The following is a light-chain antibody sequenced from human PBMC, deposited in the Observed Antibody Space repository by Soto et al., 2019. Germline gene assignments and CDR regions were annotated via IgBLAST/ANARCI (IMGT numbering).Light chain of an antibody. Sequence: EIVLTQSPGTLSLSPGERATLSCRASQSVSSSYLAWYQQKPGQAPRLLIYGASSRATGIPDRFSGSGSGQDFTPTISRLEPEDFAVYYCQQYGSSPNTLGQGTKLEIK. CDR2: GAS. CDR3: QQYGSSPNT. J-gene: IGKJ2*01. CDR1: QSVSSSY. V-gene: IGKV3-20*01.